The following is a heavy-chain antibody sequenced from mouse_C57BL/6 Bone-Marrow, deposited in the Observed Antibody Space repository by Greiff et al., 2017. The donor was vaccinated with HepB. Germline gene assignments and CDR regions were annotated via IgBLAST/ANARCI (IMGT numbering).Heavy chain of an antibody. CDR1: GYTFTSYW. CDR3: AREGSSYWYFDV. CDR2: IHPNSGST. Sequence: VQLQQPGAELVKPGASVKLSCKASGYTFTSYWMHWVKQRPGQGLEWIGMIHPNSGSTNYNEKFKSKATLTVDKSSSTAYMQLSSLTSEDSAVYYCAREGSSYWYFDVWGTGTTVTVSS. V-gene: IGHV1-64*01. D-gene: IGHD1-1*01. J-gene: IGHJ1*03.